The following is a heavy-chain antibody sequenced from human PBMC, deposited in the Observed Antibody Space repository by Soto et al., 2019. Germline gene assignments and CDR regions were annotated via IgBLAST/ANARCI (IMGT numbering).Heavy chain of an antibody. V-gene: IGHV1-69*02. Sequence: QVQLVQSGAEVKKPGSSVKVSCKASGGTFSSYTISWVRQAPGQGLEWMGRIIPILGIANYAQKFQGRVTITADKSTSTAYMELSSLRSEDTAVYYCASDRTVATITTGGHYYYYGMDVWGQGTTVTVSS. CDR2: IIPILGIA. D-gene: IGHD5-12*01. CDR1: GGTFSSYT. J-gene: IGHJ6*02. CDR3: ASDRTVATITTGGHYYYYGMDV.